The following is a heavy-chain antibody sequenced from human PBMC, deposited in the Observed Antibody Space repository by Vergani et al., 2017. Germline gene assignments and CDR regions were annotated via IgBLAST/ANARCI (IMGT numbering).Heavy chain of an antibody. CDR2: IWYDGSNK. V-gene: IGHV3-33*06. CDR3: AKDIPIGTYGGDWVEP. Sequence: QVQLVESGGGVVQPGRSLRLSCAASGFRFSSYGMNWVRQAPGKGLEWVAVIWYDGSNKYYADSGKGRFTISRDNSQNTVNLQMNSLRVDDTAVYYCAKDIPIGTYGGDWVEPWGQGTLVTVSS. D-gene: IGHD1-26*01. CDR1: GFRFSSYG. J-gene: IGHJ5*02.